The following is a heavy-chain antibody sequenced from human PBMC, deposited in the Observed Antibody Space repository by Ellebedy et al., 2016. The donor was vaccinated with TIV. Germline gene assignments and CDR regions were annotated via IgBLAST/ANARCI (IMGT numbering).Heavy chain of an antibody. CDR3: AKDWTVTIDS. Sequence: GGSLRLSXAASGFTFSSYGMHWVRQAPGKGLEWVALTSHDGTNKLYADSVKGRFTISRDNSMNTLYLQMNSLRPEDTAIYYCAKDWTVTIDSWGQGTLVTVSS. CDR1: GFTFSSYG. V-gene: IGHV3-30*18. CDR2: TSHDGTNK. J-gene: IGHJ4*02. D-gene: IGHD4-17*01.